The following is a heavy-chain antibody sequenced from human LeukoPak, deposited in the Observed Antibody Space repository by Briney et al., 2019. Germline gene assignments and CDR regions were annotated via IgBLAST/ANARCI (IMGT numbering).Heavy chain of an antibody. CDR2: IYYSGST. CDR1: GGSISSYY. D-gene: IGHD6-13*01. V-gene: IGHV4-59*01. Sequence: PSETLSLTCTVSGGSISSYYWSWIRQPPGKGLEWIGYIYYSGSTNYNPSPKSRVTISVDTSKNQFSLKLSSVTAADTAVYYCARDGIAGNWFDPWGQGTLVTVSS. J-gene: IGHJ5*02. CDR3: ARDGIAGNWFDP.